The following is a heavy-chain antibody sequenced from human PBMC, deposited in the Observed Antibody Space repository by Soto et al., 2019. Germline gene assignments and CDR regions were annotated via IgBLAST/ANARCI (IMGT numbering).Heavy chain of an antibody. CDR3: AKVRSGPHFGYYYAMDV. J-gene: IGHJ6*02. CDR2: ISSNGGKM. D-gene: IGHD3-3*02. CDR1: GFTFEDNT. V-gene: IGHV3-9*01. Sequence: EVQLVESGGGLAQPGRSLRLSCAASGFTFEDNTMYWVRQAPGKGLEWVSGISSNGGKMGYAVSVKGRFTISRDHAKNSLDVQVNSLKTEDTALYYCAKVRSGPHFGYYYAMDVWGQGPTVTVSS.